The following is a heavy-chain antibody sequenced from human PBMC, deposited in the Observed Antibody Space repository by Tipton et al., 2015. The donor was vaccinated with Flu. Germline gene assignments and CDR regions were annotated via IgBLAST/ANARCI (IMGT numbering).Heavy chain of an antibody. D-gene: IGHD3-10*01. CDR2: ISGSGGST. CDR3: AKADYRIREVIRAFDY. CDR1: GFTFSNYA. Sequence: SLRLSCAASGFTFSNYAMGWVRQAPGKGLEWVSGISGSGGSTYYADSVKGRFTISRDNSKNTMHLELNSLSVEDTAIYYCAKADYRIREVIRAFDYWGQGTLVTVSS. J-gene: IGHJ4*02. V-gene: IGHV3-23*01.